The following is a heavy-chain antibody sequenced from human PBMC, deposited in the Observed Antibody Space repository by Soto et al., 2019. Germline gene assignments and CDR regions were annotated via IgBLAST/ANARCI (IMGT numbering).Heavy chain of an antibody. CDR2: IIPIFGTA. V-gene: IGHV1-69*01. CDR1: GGTFSSYA. D-gene: IGHD3-3*01. CDR3: ARNLRFLEWLEGYYGMDV. Sequence: QVQLVQSGAEVKKPGSSVKVSCKASGGTFSSYAISWVRQAPGQGLEWMGGIIPIFGTANYAQKFQGRVTITADESTSTPYMELSSLRSEDTAVYYCARNLRFLEWLEGYYGMDVWGQGTTVTVSS. J-gene: IGHJ6*02.